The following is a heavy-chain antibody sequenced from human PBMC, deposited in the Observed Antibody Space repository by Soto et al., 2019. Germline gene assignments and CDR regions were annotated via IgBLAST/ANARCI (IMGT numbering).Heavy chain of an antibody. Sequence: SETLSLTCAVYGGSFSGYYWSWIRQPPGKGLEWIGEINHSGSTNYNPSLKSRVTISVDTSKNQFSLKLSSVTAADTAVYYCARAYSYGHSIDYWGQGTLVTVSS. CDR3: ARAYSYGHSIDY. J-gene: IGHJ4*02. CDR1: GGSFSGYY. D-gene: IGHD5-18*01. CDR2: INHSGST. V-gene: IGHV4-34*01.